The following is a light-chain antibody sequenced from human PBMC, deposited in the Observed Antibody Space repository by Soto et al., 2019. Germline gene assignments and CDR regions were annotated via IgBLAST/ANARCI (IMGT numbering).Light chain of an antibody. Sequence: QSALTQPASVSGSPGQSITISCTGTSSDIGTYNYVSWYQQHPGKVPKLMIYEVSNRPSGVSNRFSGSKSGNTASLAISGIQAEDEADYYCSSYTTSSTQVFGGGTKLTVL. V-gene: IGLV2-14*01. CDR2: EVS. CDR1: SSDIGTYNY. CDR3: SSYTTSSTQV. J-gene: IGLJ3*02.